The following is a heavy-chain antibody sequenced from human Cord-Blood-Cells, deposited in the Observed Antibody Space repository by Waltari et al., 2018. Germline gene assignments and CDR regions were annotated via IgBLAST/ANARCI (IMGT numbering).Heavy chain of an antibody. D-gene: IGHD6-6*01. J-gene: IGHJ6*02. Sequence: QVQLVQSGAEVKKPGSSVKVSCKASGGTFSSYAISWVRQAPGQELEWMGGSIPILGAGNDAQEVQGRVTITGDESTSTAYMELRSLRAEDRAVYYCARVPQSSSSYADYYYGMDVWGQGTTVTVSS. V-gene: IGHV1-69*01. CDR3: ARVPQSSSSYADYYYGMDV. CDR1: GGTFSSYA. CDR2: SIPILGAG.